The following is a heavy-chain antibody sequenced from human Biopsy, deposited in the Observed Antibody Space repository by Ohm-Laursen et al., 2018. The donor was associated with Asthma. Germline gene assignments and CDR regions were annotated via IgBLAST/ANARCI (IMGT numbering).Heavy chain of an antibody. CDR1: GFTFSSYG. J-gene: IGHJ4*02. V-gene: IGHV3-30*03. Sequence: SLRLSCVASGFTFSSYGMHWVRQAPGKGLEWVACISYDGSNKYYADSVKGRSTISRDNSKTTLYLQMNSLRAEDTAVYYCSREEPTSGWYQGSILRWGQGTLVTVSS. CDR3: SREEPTSGWYQGSILR. D-gene: IGHD6-19*01. CDR2: ISYDGSNK.